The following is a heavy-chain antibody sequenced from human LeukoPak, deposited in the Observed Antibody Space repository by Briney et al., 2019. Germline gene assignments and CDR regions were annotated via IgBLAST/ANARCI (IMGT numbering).Heavy chain of an antibody. D-gene: IGHD1-7*01. J-gene: IGHJ4*02. Sequence: SETLSLTCTVSGGSISSYYWSWIRQPPGKGLEWIGYIYTSGSTNYNSSLKSRVTISVDTSKNQFSLKLSSVTAADTAVYYCARHNNWNYVYFDYWGQGTLVTVSS. CDR1: GGSISSYY. CDR2: IYTSGST. CDR3: ARHNNWNYVYFDY. V-gene: IGHV4-4*09.